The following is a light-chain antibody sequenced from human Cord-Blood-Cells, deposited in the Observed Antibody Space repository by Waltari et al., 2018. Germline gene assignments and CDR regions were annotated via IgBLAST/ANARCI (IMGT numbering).Light chain of an antibody. V-gene: IGKV3-20*01. CDR3: QQYGSSPRM. J-gene: IGKJ1*01. Sequence: EIVLTQSPGTLSLSPGERATLSCRASQSVSSSYLAWYQQKPGQAPRLLIYGASSRATGIPDRFSGSGSGTDFTLTISRLEYEDFAVYYCQQYGSSPRMFGQGTKVEIK. CDR1: QSVSSSY. CDR2: GAS.